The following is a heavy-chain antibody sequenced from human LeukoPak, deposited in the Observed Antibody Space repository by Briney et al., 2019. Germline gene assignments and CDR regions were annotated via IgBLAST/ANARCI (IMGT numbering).Heavy chain of an antibody. Sequence: PSETLSLTCSVSGGSVSGTNYYWAWIRQPPEKGLEWIGTIYYSGSTYYNVSLKSRVTISIDTSKNQFSLKLSSVTAADTAVYYCARGRWWFAGRPPHYMDVWGKGTTVTVSS. CDR1: GGSVSGTNYY. V-gene: IGHV4-39*07. J-gene: IGHJ6*03. CDR2: IYYSGST. CDR3: ARGRWWFAGRPPHYMDV. D-gene: IGHD6-6*01.